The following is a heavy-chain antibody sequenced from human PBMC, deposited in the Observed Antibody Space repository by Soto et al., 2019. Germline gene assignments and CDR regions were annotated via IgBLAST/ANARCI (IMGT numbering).Heavy chain of an antibody. V-gene: IGHV3-30*18. CDR2: VSFDGSST. J-gene: IGHJ6*02. CDR1: GFNFNNYA. D-gene: IGHD2-21*01. CDR3: AKAGWGGDYYYGLDV. Sequence: LRLSCAASGFNFNNYAMHWVRQAPGKGLEWVAVVSFDGSSTYYADSVKGRFTISRDSSNNTVSLQMNSLTNEDTAAYYCAKAGWGGDYYYGLDVWGQGTTVTVSS.